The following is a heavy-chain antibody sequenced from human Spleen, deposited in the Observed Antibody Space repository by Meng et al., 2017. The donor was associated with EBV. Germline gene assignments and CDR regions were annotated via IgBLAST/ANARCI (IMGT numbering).Heavy chain of an antibody. J-gene: IGHJ5*02. V-gene: IGHV1-69*06. CDR2: IIPMFATG. CDR3: ARGGVRCSSTSCYGNYFDP. D-gene: IGHD2-2*01. Sequence: GRLVQAGAEVKKPGSSVKGSCKASGGTFSSYAFTWVRKAPGQGLEWMGGIIPMFATGKYAQKFQGRLTITADRSTNTSYMELSSLGFDDTAVYYCARGGVRCSSTSCYGNYFDPWGQGTLVTVSS. CDR1: GGTFSSYA.